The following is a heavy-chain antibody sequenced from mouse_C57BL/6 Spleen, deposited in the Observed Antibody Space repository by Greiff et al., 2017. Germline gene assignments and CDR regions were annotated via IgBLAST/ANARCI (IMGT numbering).Heavy chain of an antibody. CDR2: INPSSGYT. Sequence: VQLQQSGAELAKPGASVKLSCKASGYTFTSYWMHWVKQRPGQGLEWIGYINPSSGYTKYNQKFKDKATLTADKSSSTAYMQLISLTYEDSAVYYCASYDYDDAMDYWGQGTSVTVSS. D-gene: IGHD2-4*01. V-gene: IGHV1-7*01. CDR3: ASYDYDDAMDY. J-gene: IGHJ4*01. CDR1: GYTFTSYW.